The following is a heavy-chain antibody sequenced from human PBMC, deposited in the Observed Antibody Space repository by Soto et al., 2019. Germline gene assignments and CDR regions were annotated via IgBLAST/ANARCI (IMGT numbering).Heavy chain of an antibody. CDR1: GGSISSYY. D-gene: IGHD3-10*01. CDR2: IYYSGST. Sequence: PSETLSLTCTVSGGSISSYYWSWSLQPPGKGLEWIGYIYYSGSTNYNPSLKSRVTISVDTSKNQFSLKLSSVTAADTAVYYCARARLSRSWWFDPWGQGTLVTVSS. CDR3: ARARLSRSWWFDP. J-gene: IGHJ5*02. V-gene: IGHV4-59*01.